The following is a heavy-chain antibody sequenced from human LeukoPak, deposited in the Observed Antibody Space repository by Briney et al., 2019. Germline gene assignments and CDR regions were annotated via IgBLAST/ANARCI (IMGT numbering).Heavy chain of an antibody. CDR3: GSQKEWSLTEYHFDY. CDR1: GYSISSGYY. CDR2: VYHSGST. D-gene: IGHD3-3*01. J-gene: IGHJ4*02. V-gene: IGHV4-38-2*02. Sequence: PETLSPTCTVSGYSISSGYYCGWIRQPPGKGLEWIGSVYHSGSTYYNPSLKSRVTISMDKSKNQFSLKLTAVTAADTAVYYCGSQKEWSLTEYHFDYWGQGTLVTVSS.